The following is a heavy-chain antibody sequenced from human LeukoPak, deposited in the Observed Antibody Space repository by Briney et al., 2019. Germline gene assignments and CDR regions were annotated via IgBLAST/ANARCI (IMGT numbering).Heavy chain of an antibody. CDR1: GGSISSGDYY. J-gene: IGHJ4*02. CDR2: IYYSGST. D-gene: IGHD2-15*01. Sequence: PSQTLSLTCTVSGGSISSGDYYWSWIRQPPGKGLEWIGYIYYSGSTYYNPSLKSRVTISVDTSKNQFSLKLSSVTAADTAVYYCARDRVGHSAIDYWGQGTLVTVSS. CDR3: ARDRVGHSAIDY. V-gene: IGHV4-30-4*08.